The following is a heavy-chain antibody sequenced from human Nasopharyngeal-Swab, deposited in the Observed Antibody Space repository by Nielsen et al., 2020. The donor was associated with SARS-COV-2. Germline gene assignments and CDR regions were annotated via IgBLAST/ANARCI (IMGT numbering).Heavy chain of an antibody. J-gene: IGHJ4*02. D-gene: IGHD1-26*01. CDR3: ARGSGPHGSWDY. Sequence: GESLKISYAASGFTFSSFWMHWVRQVPGKGLVWISRISGDGSSTSYADSVKGRLTISRDNAKNTLYLQINTLTGEDTAVYHCARGSGPHGSWDYWGQGTLVTVSS. CDR1: GFTFSSFW. V-gene: IGHV3-74*01. CDR2: ISGDGSST.